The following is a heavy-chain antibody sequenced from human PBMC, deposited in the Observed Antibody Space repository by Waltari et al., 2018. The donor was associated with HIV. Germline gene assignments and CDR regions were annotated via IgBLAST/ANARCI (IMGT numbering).Heavy chain of an antibody. J-gene: IGHJ4*02. V-gene: IGHV3-21*02. Sequence: EVQLVESGGGLVKPGGSLSLSCAASGCTFSSHSMNWLRQAPGKGLEWVSSISSGSTYLYYADSLRGRFTTSRDDAQNSLYLQMNSLKAEDTAVYYCARDLTVTTTAFFDYWGQGTLVTVSS. CDR1: GCTFSSHS. CDR3: ARDLTVTTTAFFDY. CDR2: ISSGSTYL. D-gene: IGHD4-17*01.